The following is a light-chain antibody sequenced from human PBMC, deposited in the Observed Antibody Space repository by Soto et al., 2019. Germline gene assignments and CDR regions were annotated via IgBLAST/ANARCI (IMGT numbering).Light chain of an antibody. CDR1: QSVSSSY. Sequence: EIVLTQSPGTLSLSPGERATLSCRASQSVSSSYLAWYQHKPGQAPRLLIYGASSRATGIPERFSGSGSGTDFTLTISRLEPEDFAVYYCQQYGSSPHTFGQGTKLEIK. J-gene: IGKJ2*01. CDR2: GAS. V-gene: IGKV3-20*01. CDR3: QQYGSSPHT.